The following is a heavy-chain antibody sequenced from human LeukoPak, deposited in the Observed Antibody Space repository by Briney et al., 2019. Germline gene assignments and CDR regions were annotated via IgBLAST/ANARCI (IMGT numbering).Heavy chain of an antibody. CDR3: ARCGRNNRGYYYMED. Sequence: PSEPLSLICTVSGGSISGYSWSWIRQPPGKGLDWIGYTHYSGSSNYNPSLKSRVTISVDTSKNQFYLKVSSVTAADTAVYYCARCGRNNRGYYYMEDWGKGTTVTVSS. CDR2: THYSGSS. D-gene: IGHD2/OR15-2a*01. J-gene: IGHJ6*03. CDR1: GGSISGYS. V-gene: IGHV4-59*01.